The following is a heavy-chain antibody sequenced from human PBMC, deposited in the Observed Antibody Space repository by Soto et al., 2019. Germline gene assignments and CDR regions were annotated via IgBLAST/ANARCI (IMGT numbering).Heavy chain of an antibody. V-gene: IGHV1-69*02. CDR1: GGTFSSYT. Sequence: QVQLVQSGAEVKKPGSSVKVSCKASGGTFSSYTISWVRQAPGQGLEWMGRIIPILGIANYAQKFQGRVTITADKSTSTAYMELSSLRSEDTAVCYRARGLGSSSPNWFDPWGQGTLVTVSS. CDR2: IIPILGIA. J-gene: IGHJ5*02. CDR3: ARGLGSSSPNWFDP. D-gene: IGHD6-6*01.